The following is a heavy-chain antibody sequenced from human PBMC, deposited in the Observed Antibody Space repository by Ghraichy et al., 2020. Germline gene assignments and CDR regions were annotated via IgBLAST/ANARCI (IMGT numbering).Heavy chain of an antibody. CDR2: INPNSGGT. CDR3: ARYRWELLAAFDI. J-gene: IGHJ3*02. V-gene: IGHV1-2*04. D-gene: IGHD1-26*01. Sequence: ASVKVSCKASGYTFTGYYMHWVRQAPGQGLDWMGWINPNSGGTNYAQKFQGWVTMTRDTSISTAYMELSRLRSDDTAVYYCARYRWELLAAFDIWGQGTMVTVSS. CDR1: GYTFTGYY.